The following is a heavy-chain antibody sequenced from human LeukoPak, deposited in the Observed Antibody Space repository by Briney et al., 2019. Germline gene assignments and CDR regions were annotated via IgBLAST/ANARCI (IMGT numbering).Heavy chain of an antibody. CDR2: ILRDVSSR. D-gene: IGHD6-13*01. V-gene: IGHV3-74*01. CDR3: ARGSNGWSGIDY. CDR1: GFTFSSYW. J-gene: IGHJ4*02. Sequence: GGSLRLSCAASGFTFSSYWMHWVRQAPGTGLVWVSRILRDVSSRSYEDSVKGRFTISRDNAKNTLYLEMNSLRVDDTAVYYCARGSNGWSGIDYWGQGTLVTVSS.